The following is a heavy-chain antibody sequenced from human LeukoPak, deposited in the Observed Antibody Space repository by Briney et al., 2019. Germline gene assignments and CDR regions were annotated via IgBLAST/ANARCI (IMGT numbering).Heavy chain of an antibody. Sequence: SETLSLTCAVYGGSFSGYYWSWIRQPPGKGLEWIGYIYYSGSTNYNPSLKSRVAISVDTSKNQFSLKLSSVTAADTAVYYCARDSSYDSSSDAFDIWGQGTMVTVSS. CDR2: IYYSGST. CDR3: ARDSSYDSSSDAFDI. D-gene: IGHD3-22*01. CDR1: GGSFSGYY. V-gene: IGHV4-59*01. J-gene: IGHJ3*02.